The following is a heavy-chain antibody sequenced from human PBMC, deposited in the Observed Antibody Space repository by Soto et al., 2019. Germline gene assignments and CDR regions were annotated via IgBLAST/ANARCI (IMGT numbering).Heavy chain of an antibody. CDR1: GFTFTTYW. CDR2: IYSGGST. Sequence: GGSLRLSCGASGFTFTTYWMSWVRQAPGKGLEWVSVIYSGGSTYYADSVKGRFTISRDNSKNTLYLQMNSLRAEDTAVYYCARGLSSSSVWFDPWGQGTLVTVSS. V-gene: IGHV3-53*01. CDR3: ARGLSSSSVWFDP. D-gene: IGHD6-6*01. J-gene: IGHJ5*02.